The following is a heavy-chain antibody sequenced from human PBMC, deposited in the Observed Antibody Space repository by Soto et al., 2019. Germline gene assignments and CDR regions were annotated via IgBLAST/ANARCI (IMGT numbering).Heavy chain of an antibody. V-gene: IGHV1-18*01. CDR2: ISAYNGNT. CDR1: GYTFTSYY. J-gene: IGHJ6*02. Sequence: QVQLVQSGAEVKKPGASVKVSCKASGYTFTSYYISWVRQAPGQGLEWMGWISAYNGNTNYAQKLQGRVTMTTDTXXXXXXXXXXXXXXXXXXXXXXXXXXXPMGVWGQGTTVTVSS. CDR3: XXXXXPMGV.